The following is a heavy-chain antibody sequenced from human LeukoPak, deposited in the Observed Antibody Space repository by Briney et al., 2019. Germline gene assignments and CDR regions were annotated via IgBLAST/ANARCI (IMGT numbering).Heavy chain of an antibody. D-gene: IGHD3-10*01. CDR3: ASDRVLGSGSLDN. V-gene: IGHV3-74*01. J-gene: IGHJ4*02. CDR1: GFRLSDFW. Sequence: PGGSLRLSCTASGFRLSDFWMHWVRQAPGKGLVWVSRIRGDGYDTNYADSVKGRFTISRDNAQNTLYLQMNSLRAEDTAVYYCASDRVLGSGSLDNWGQGTLVTVSS. CDR2: IRGDGYDT.